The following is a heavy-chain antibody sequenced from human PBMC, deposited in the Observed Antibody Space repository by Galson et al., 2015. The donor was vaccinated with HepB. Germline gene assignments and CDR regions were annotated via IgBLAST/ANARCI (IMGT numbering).Heavy chain of an antibody. J-gene: IGHJ4*02. Sequence: SLRLSCAASGFTFSRYAFHWVRQAPGKGLEWVAIISYAGTYKYYAASVQGRFTVSRDNPKNTMFLQMNILRAEDTAVYYCERDAVGDNSGYYFDYWGQGTLVTVSS. CDR2: ISYAGTYK. D-gene: IGHD6-19*01. CDR1: GFTFSRYA. V-gene: IGHV3-30*04. CDR3: ERDAVGDNSGYYFDY.